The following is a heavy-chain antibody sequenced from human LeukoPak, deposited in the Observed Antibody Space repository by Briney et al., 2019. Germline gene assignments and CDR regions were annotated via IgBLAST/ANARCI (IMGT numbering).Heavy chain of an antibody. CDR1: GDSFSGFY. Sequence: SETLSLTCAVYGDSFSGFYWSWIRQPPGKGLEWIGEINHSGSTNYNPPLKSRVTISADTSKNQFSLRLSSVTAADTAVYYCARGPLGYCSSSSCHGPDYWGQGTLVTVSS. D-gene: IGHD2-2*01. V-gene: IGHV4-34*01. J-gene: IGHJ4*02. CDR3: ARGPLGYCSSSSCHGPDY. CDR2: INHSGST.